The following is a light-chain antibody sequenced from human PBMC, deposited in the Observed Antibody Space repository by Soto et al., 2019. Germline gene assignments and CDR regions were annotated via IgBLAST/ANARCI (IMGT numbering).Light chain of an antibody. J-gene: IGLJ2*01. V-gene: IGLV2-23*03. CDR3: CSYAGSSTFGVV. CDR1: SSDVGSYNL. Sequence: QSALTQPASVSGSPGQSITISCTGTSSDVGSYNLVSWYQQHPGKAPKLMIYEGSKRPSGVSNRFSGSKSGNTASLTISGLQAEDEADYYSCSYAGSSTFGVVFGGGTKVTV. CDR2: EGS.